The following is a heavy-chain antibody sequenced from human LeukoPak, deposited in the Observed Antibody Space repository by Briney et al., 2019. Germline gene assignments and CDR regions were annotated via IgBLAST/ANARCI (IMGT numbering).Heavy chain of an antibody. CDR3: ASEVGATTGY. CDR1: GFTFSSYG. J-gene: IGHJ4*02. CDR2: IWYDGSNK. D-gene: IGHD1-26*01. V-gene: IGHV3-33*01. Sequence: GGSLRLSCAASGFTFSSYGMHWVRRAPGKGLEWVAVIWYDGSNKYYADSVKGRFTISRDNSKNTLYLQMNSLRAEDTAVYYCASEVGATTGYWGQGTLVTVSS.